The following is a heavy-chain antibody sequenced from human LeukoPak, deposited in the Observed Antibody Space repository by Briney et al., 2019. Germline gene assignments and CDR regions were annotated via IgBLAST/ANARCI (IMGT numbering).Heavy chain of an antibody. CDR3: ARDANNWSDNGGFDY. D-gene: IGHD1-1*01. Sequence: GASVKVSCKASGYTFTSYGISWVRQAPGQGLEWMGGIIPIFGTANYAQKFQGRVTITADESTSTAYMELSSLRSEDTAVYYCARDANNWSDNGGFDYWGQGTLVTVSS. CDR2: IIPIFGTA. CDR1: GYTFTSYG. J-gene: IGHJ4*02. V-gene: IGHV1-69*13.